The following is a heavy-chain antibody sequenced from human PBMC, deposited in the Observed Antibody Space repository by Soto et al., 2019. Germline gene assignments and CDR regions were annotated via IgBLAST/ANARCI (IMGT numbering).Heavy chain of an antibody. V-gene: IGHV3-48*02. CDR1: GFTFSSYS. CDR2: ISSSSTI. D-gene: IGHD6-13*01. Sequence: GGSLRLSCAASGFTFSSYSMNWVRQAPGKGLEWVSYISSSSTIYYADSVKGRFTISRDNAKNSLYLQMNSLRDEDTAVYYCATRIAAAGLIYWGQGTLVTVSS. CDR3: ATRIAAAGLIY. J-gene: IGHJ4*02.